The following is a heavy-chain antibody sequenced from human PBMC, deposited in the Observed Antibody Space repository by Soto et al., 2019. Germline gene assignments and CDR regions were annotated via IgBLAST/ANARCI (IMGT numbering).Heavy chain of an antibody. J-gene: IGHJ5*02. D-gene: IGHD1-26*01. V-gene: IGHV1-18*01. Sequence: QVQLEQSGAEVKKPGASVKVSCKASGYTFTSYGISWVRQAPGQGLEWMRRISAYNGNTNYAQKLQGIVTMNTDTSTSTAYMELRSLRTDDNAVYYCARVVGALGHWFDPWGQGTMVTVSS. CDR3: ARVVGALGHWFDP. CDR1: GYTFTSYG. CDR2: ISAYNGNT.